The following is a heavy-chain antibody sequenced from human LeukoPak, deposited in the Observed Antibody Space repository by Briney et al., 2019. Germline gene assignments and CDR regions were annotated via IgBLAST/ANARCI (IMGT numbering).Heavy chain of an antibody. CDR3: VRDPSSISVAGSYWYFDL. J-gene: IGHJ2*01. Sequence: PSETLSLTCTVSGGSINSYYWTWIRQPPGKGLEWIGYIYYSGNTNYNPSLKSRVTISVDTSKDQFSLKLSSVTAADTAVYYCVRDPSSISVAGSYWYFDLWGRGTLVTVSS. V-gene: IGHV4-59*01. CDR1: GGSINSYY. CDR2: IYYSGNT. D-gene: IGHD6-19*01.